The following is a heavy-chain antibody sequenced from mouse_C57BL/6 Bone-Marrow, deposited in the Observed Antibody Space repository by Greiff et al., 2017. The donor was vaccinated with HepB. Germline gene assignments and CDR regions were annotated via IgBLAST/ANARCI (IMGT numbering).Heavy chain of an antibody. D-gene: IGHD1-1*01. CDR3: ARGNGSSSYAMDY. J-gene: IGHJ4*01. Sequence: LVESGPELVKPGASVKLSCKASGYTFTSYDINWVKQRPGQGLEWIGWIYPRDGSTKYNEKFKGKATLTVDTSSSTAYMELHSLTSEDSAVYFCARGNGSSSYAMDYWGQGTSVTVSS. CDR2: IYPRDGST. CDR1: GYTFTSYD. V-gene: IGHV1-85*01.